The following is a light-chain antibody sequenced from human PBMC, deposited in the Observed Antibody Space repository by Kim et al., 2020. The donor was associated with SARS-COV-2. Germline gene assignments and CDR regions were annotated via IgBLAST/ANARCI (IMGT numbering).Light chain of an antibody. CDR2: GNN. Sequence: ELTQPPSASATPGQWVTISCSGSTSNIGSNTVNWYQHVPGTAPRLLIYGNNPRPSGVSDRFSGSKSGSSASLTISGLRSEDEADYYCAAWDDSLTAWLFGGGTQLTVL. J-gene: IGLJ2*01. CDR3: AAWDDSLTAWL. CDR1: TSNIGSNT. V-gene: IGLV1-44*01.